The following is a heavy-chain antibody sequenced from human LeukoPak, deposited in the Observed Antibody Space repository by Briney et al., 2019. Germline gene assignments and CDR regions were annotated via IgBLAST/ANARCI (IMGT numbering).Heavy chain of an antibody. CDR1: GYTFTGYY. J-gene: IGHJ5*02. Sequence: ASVKVSRKASGYTFTGYYMHWVRQAPGQGLEWMGIINPSGDNTWYAQKFQGRVTMTRDMATSTDYMEVSSLRSEDTAVYYCARDNSVGDSAWWFDPWGQGTLVTVSS. D-gene: IGHD5-12*01. CDR3: ARDNSVGDSAWWFDP. CDR2: INPSGDNT. V-gene: IGHV1-46*01.